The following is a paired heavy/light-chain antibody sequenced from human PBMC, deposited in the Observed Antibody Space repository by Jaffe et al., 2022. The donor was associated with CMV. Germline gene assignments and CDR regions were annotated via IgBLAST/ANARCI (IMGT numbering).Light chain of an antibody. Sequence: DIVMTQSPDSLAVSLGERATINCKSSQNILYSSNNKNYLAWYQQKLGQPPKLLIYWSSTRESGVPDRFSGSGSGTDFTLTINSLQAEDVALYYCQQYYYSPPTFGQGTKLEIK. V-gene: IGKV4-1*01. J-gene: IGKJ2*01. CDR2: WSS. CDR1: QNILYSSNNKNY. CDR3: QQYYYSPPT.
Heavy chain of an antibody. V-gene: IGHV3-33*01. CDR2: IWNDGGNK. J-gene: IGHJ4*02. CDR1: GFSFNDYG. Sequence: QVQLVESGGGVVQPGRSLRLSCAASGFSFNDYGMSWVRQAPGKGLEWVAGIWNDGGNKYYADSVKGRFTISRDNPKSTLYLQMDSLRVDDAAVYYCVREAWGAFPHYFDYWGQGIQVTVSS. CDR3: VREAWGAFPHYFDY. D-gene: IGHD1-26*01.